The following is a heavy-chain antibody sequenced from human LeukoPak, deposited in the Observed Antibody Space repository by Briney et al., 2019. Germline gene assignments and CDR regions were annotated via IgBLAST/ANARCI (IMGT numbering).Heavy chain of an antibody. D-gene: IGHD6-19*01. V-gene: IGHV3-30*18. CDR3: AKEIHERTSGWYFQH. J-gene: IGHJ1*01. CDR2: ISYDGKIQ. CDR1: GFTFSSYG. Sequence: HPGGSLRLSCAASGFTFSSYGMHWVRQAPGKGLEWVGVISYDGKIQYYVDSVKGRFTISRDNSKNTLYLQMNSLRADDTAVYYCAKEIHERTSGWYFQHWGQGTLVTVSS.